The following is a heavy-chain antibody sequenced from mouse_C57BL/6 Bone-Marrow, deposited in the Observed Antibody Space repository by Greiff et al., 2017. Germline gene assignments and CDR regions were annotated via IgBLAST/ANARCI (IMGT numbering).Heavy chain of an antibody. CDR2: IDPENGDT. CDR1: GFNFTDYY. V-gene: IGHV14-4*01. CDR3: TTFITAGVAFDY. Sequence: VQLQQSGAELVRPGASVKLSCTASGFNFTDYYIHWVKQRPEQGLEWIGWIDPENGDTDYDAKFQGKATITADKSSNTAYLQLSSLTSEDTAVYYCTTFITAGVAFDYWGQGTTLTVSS. J-gene: IGHJ2*01. D-gene: IGHD1-1*01.